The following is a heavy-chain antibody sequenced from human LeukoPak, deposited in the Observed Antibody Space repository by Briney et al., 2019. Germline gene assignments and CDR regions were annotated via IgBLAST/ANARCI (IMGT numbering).Heavy chain of an antibody. CDR2: ISSNGGST. J-gene: IGHJ5*02. CDR3: ARAVIVGATNNWFDP. CDR1: GFTFSSYA. Sequence: GGSLRLSCAASGFTFSSYAMHWVRQAPGKGLEYVSAISSNGGSTYYANSVKGRFTISRDNSKNTLHLQMGSLRAEDMAVYYCARAVIVGATNNWFDPWGQGTLVTVSS. V-gene: IGHV3-64*01. D-gene: IGHD1-26*01.